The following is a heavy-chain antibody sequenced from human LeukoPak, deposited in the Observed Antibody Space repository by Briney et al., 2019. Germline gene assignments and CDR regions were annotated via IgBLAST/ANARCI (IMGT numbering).Heavy chain of an antibody. CDR3: ARSSLAVAGRYYYYYGMDV. Sequence: SETLSLTCTVSGGSISSYYWSWIRQPPGKGLEWIGYIYYSGSTNYNPSLKSRVTISVDTSKNQFSLKLSSVTAADTAVYYCARSSLAVAGRYYYYYGMDVWGQGTTVTVSS. V-gene: IGHV4-59*01. D-gene: IGHD6-19*01. CDR1: GGSISSYY. CDR2: IYYSGST. J-gene: IGHJ6*02.